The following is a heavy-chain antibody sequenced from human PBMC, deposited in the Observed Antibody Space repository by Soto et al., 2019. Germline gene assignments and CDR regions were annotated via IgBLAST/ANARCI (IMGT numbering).Heavy chain of an antibody. Sequence: GASVKVSCKASGYTFTSYDIYWVRQATGQGLEWMGWMNPNTSNSAYAQKFQGRVTVTSDTSINTVHMELNSLRSEDTAVYYCARRAETNGWNGFGADKYYFDFWGQGTLVTAPQ. J-gene: IGHJ4*02. D-gene: IGHD1-1*01. CDR3: ARRAETNGWNGFGADKYYFDF. CDR2: MNPNTSNS. CDR1: GYTFTSYD. V-gene: IGHV1-8*01.